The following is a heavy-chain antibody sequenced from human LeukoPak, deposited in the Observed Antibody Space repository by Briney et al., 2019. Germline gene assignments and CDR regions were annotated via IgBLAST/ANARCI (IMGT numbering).Heavy chain of an antibody. D-gene: IGHD1-26*01. Sequence: SETLSLTCTVSGGSISSSSYYWGWIRQPPGTGLQWLGSIYHSGSTYYNPSLKSRVTISVDTSKNQFSLKLSSVTAADTAVYYCARDPSGSPRPFDYWGQGTLVTVSS. CDR3: ARDPSGSPRPFDY. J-gene: IGHJ4*02. CDR2: IYHSGST. V-gene: IGHV4-39*07. CDR1: GGSISSSSYY.